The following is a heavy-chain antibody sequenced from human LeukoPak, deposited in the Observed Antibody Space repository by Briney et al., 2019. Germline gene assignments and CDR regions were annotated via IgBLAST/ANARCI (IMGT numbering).Heavy chain of an antibody. J-gene: IGHJ4*02. CDR2: ISGDGSST. CDR1: GFTFDDYA. V-gene: IGHV3-43*02. Sequence: LAGGSLRLSCAASGFTFDDYAMHWVRQAPGKGLEWVSLISGDGSSTYYADSVKGRFTISRDNSKNSLYLQMNSLRTEDTALYYCAKDISGGYDFDYWGQGTLVTVSS. CDR3: AKDISGGYDFDY. D-gene: IGHD5-12*01.